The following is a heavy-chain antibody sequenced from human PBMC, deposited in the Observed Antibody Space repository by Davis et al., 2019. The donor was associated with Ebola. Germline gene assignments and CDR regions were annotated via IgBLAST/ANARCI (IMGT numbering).Heavy chain of an antibody. CDR1: GFTFSSYG. CDR2: ISGSGTGT. V-gene: IGHV3-23*01. D-gene: IGHD4-17*01. CDR3: AKGSLYGSRSITAGMDV. Sequence: GESLKISCAASGFTFSSYGMHWVRQAPGKGLEWVSGISGSGTGTYYADSVKGRFTFSRDTSMNTLYLQMNSLRAEDTAVYYCAKGSLYGSRSITAGMDVWGQGTTVTVSS. J-gene: IGHJ6*02.